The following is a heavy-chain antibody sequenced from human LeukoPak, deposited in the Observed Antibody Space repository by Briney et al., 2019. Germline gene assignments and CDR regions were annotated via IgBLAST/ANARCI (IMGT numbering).Heavy chain of an antibody. J-gene: IGHJ6*03. Sequence: SVKVSCEASGYTFTSYGISWVRQAPGQGLGWMGGIIPIFGTANYAQKFQGRVTITADKSTSTAYMELSSLRSEDTAVYYCARIRRGGPNYYYYYMDVWGKGTTVTVSS. D-gene: IGHD6-6*01. V-gene: IGHV1-69*06. CDR3: ARIRRGGPNYYYYYMDV. CDR2: IIPIFGTA. CDR1: GYTFTSYG.